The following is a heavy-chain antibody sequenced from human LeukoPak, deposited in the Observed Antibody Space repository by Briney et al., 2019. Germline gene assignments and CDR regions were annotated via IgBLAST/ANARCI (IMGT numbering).Heavy chain of an antibody. Sequence: PSETLSLTCAVYGGSFSGYYWSWIRQPPGKGLEWIGEINHSGSTNYNPSLKSRVTISVDTSKNQFSLKLSSVTAADTAVYYFARHRRLGYCSSTSCYEPPDDAFDIWGQGTMVTVSS. J-gene: IGHJ3*02. CDR3: ARHRRLGYCSSTSCYEPPDDAFDI. D-gene: IGHD2-2*01. V-gene: IGHV4-34*01. CDR2: INHSGST. CDR1: GGSFSGYY.